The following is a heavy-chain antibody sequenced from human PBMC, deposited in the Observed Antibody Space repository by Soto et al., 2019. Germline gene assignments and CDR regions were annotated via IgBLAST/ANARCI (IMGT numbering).Heavy chain of an antibody. V-gene: IGHV5-10-1*01. Sequence: GESLKISCTGFGYTFTTFWISWVRQRPGKGLEWMGRIDPRDSYTNYSPSFQGRVSISVDKSISTAYLQWSSLEASDTSIYYCARLYCTSDTCGSWFDPWGQGTLVTVSS. J-gene: IGHJ5*02. CDR2: IDPRDSYT. CDR1: GYTFTTFW. CDR3: ARLYCTSDTCGSWFDP. D-gene: IGHD2-8*01.